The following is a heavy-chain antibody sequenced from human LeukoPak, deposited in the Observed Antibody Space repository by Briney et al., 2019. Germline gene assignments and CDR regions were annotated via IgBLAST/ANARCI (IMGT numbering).Heavy chain of an antibody. J-gene: IGHJ4*02. V-gene: IGHV4-59*01. CDR2: MSNSGST. CDR3: AREKDFDILTGYQYYFDY. Sequence: PSETLSLTCTVSGGSISSYYWNWIRQPPGKGLEWIGYMSNSGSTNYNPSLKSRVSISVDTSKNQFSLKLSCVTAADTAVYYCAREKDFDILTGYQYYFDYWGQGSLVTVSS. CDR1: GGSISSYY. D-gene: IGHD3-9*01.